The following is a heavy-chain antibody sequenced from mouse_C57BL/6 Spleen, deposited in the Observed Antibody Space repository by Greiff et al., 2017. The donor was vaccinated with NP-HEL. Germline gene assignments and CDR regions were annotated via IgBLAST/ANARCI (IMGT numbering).Heavy chain of an antibody. CDR3: TGEVVNYGGGLDCAMDY. V-gene: IGHV1-15*01. J-gene: IGHJ4*01. Sequence: VQLQQSGAELVRPGASVKLSCKASGYTFTDYEMHWVKQTPVHGLEWIGAIDPETGGTAYNQKFKGKATLTVDKSSSPAYMELRSLTSEYSAVYYCTGEVVNYGGGLDCAMDYWGQGTSVTVAS. CDR2: IDPETGGT. CDR1: GYTFTDYE. D-gene: IGHD1-1*02.